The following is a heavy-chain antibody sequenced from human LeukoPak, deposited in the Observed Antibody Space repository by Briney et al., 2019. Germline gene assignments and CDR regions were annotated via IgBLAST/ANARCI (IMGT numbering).Heavy chain of an antibody. D-gene: IGHD5-24*01. Sequence: GGSLRLSCTASGFTFSSYGIHWVRQAPGKGLEWVSGISPNGVITYYADSVKGRFTISRDNSKNTLYLQMNSLRAEDTAVYYCAREKWEMASIGYFDYWGQGTLVTVSS. CDR2: ISPNGVIT. J-gene: IGHJ4*02. CDR1: GFTFSSYG. V-gene: IGHV3-NL1*01. CDR3: AREKWEMASIGYFDY.